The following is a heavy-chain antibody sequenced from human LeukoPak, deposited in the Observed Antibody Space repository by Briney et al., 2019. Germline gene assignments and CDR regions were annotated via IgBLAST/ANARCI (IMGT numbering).Heavy chain of an antibody. Sequence: PSETLSLTCTVSGGSISSSSYYWGWIRQPPGKGLEWIGSIYYSGRTYYNPSLKSRVTISLDTSKNQFSLKMRSVTAADPAVYYCARVQSRLSWFDPWGQGTLVTVSS. J-gene: IGHJ5*02. CDR1: GGSISSSSYY. V-gene: IGHV4-39*07. CDR2: IYYSGRT. CDR3: ARVQSRLSWFDP.